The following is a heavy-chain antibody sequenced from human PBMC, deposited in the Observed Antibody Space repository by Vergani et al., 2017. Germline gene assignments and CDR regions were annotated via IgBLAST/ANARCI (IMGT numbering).Heavy chain of an antibody. CDR1: GGTFSSYA. Sequence: QVQLVQSGAEVKKPGSSVTVSCKASGGTFSSYAISWVRQAPGQGLEWMGWINPNSGGTNYAQKFQGRVTMTRDTSISTAYMELSRLRSDDTAVYYCARSGLERRGRVRAFDIWGQGTMVTVSS. V-gene: IGHV1-2*02. D-gene: IGHD1-1*01. J-gene: IGHJ3*02. CDR3: ARSGLERRGRVRAFDI. CDR2: INPNSGGT.